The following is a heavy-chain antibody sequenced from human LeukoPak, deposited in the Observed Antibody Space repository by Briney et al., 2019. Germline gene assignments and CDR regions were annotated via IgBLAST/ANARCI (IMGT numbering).Heavy chain of an antibody. J-gene: IGHJ6*03. Sequence: GASVKVSCKASGGTFSSYAISWVRQAPGQGLEWMGGIIPIFGTANYAQKFQGRVTITADKSTSTAYMELSSLRSEDTAVYYCARGISSNWNNYYYYYYMDVWGKGTTVTVSS. CDR3: ARGISSNWNNYYYYYYMDV. CDR1: GGTFSSYA. CDR2: IIPIFGTA. V-gene: IGHV1-69*06. D-gene: IGHD1/OR15-1a*01.